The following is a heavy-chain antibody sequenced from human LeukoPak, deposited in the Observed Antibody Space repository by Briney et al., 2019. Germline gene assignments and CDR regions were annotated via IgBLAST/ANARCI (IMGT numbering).Heavy chain of an antibody. CDR3: SKSFETSGYYGPDAFEI. CDR2: MYGDGST. V-gene: IGHV3-66*01. J-gene: IGHJ3*02. D-gene: IGHD3-22*01. Sequence: GGSLRLSCAASGFSVSRTFMTWVRQAPGKGLEWVSIMYGDGSTYNADSVNGRFTISRDNSNNTVFLQMNSLRAEDTAVHYCSKSFETSGYYGPDAFEIWGQGTMVTVSS. CDR1: GFSVSRTF.